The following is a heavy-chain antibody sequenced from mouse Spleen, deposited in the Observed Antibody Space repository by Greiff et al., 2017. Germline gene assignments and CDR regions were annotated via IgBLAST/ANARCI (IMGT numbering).Heavy chain of an antibody. CDR2: IYPGSGTT. V-gene: IGHV1-55*01. D-gene: IGHD1-2*01. Sequence: QVQLQQSGAELVKPGASVKMSCKASGYTFTSYWITWVKQRPGQGLEWIGDIYPGSGTTNYNEKFKSKATLTVDTSSSTAYMQLSSLTSEDSAVYYCARTATMDAMDYWGQGTSVTVSS. CDR1: GYTFTSYW. CDR3: ARTATMDAMDY. J-gene: IGHJ4*01.